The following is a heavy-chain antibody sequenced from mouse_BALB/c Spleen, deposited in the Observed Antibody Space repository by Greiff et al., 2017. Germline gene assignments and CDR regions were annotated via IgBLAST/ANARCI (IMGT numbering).Heavy chain of an antibody. CDR1: GYSITSDYA. V-gene: IGHV3-2*02. CDR2: ISYSGST. Sequence: EVQLQQSGPGLVKPSQSLSLTCTVTGYSITSDYAWNWIRQFPGNKLEWMGYISYSGSTSYNPSLKSRISITRDTSKNQFFLQLNSVTTEDTATYYCAYDGYYEFAYWGQGTLVTVSA. J-gene: IGHJ3*01. D-gene: IGHD2-3*01. CDR3: AYDGYYEFAY.